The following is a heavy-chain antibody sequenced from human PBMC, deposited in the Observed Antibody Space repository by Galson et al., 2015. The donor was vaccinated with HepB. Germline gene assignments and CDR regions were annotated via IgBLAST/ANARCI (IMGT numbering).Heavy chain of an antibody. CDR3: ARHGGGYNGFDQDAFDI. J-gene: IGHJ3*02. Sequence: QSGAEVKKPGESLTISCKASAYDFTTYWISWVRQMPGKGLEWMGRFDPRDSFSNYSPSFQGHVTISVDKATTTAYLHWSSLKASDTAMYYCARHGGGYNGFDQDAFDIWGQGTLVTVSA. V-gene: IGHV5-10-1*01. D-gene: IGHD5-12*01. CDR2: FDPRDSFS. CDR1: AYDFTTYW.